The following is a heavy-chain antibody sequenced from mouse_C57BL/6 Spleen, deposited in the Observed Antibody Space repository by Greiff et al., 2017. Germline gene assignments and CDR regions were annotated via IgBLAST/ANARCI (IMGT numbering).Heavy chain of an antibody. CDR3: AREEITTEAMDY. D-gene: IGHD1-1*01. J-gene: IGHJ4*01. CDR1: GYTFTSYW. V-gene: IGHV1-55*01. CDR2: IHPGSGST. Sequence: QVQLQQPGAELVKPGASVTMSCKASGYTFTSYWITWVKQRPGQGLEWIGDIHPGSGSTNYNEKFKSKATVTVDISSSTAYMQLSSLTSEDSAVYYCAREEITTEAMDYWGQGTSVTVSS.